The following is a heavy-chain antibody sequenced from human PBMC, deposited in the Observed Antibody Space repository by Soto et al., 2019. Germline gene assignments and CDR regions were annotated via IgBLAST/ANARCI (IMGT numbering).Heavy chain of an antibody. CDR1: GGTFSSYT. D-gene: IGHD2-2*01. CDR3: ARGVVVVPAAMLDYYYYGMDV. J-gene: IGHJ6*02. CDR2: IIPILGIA. Sequence: QVQLVQSGAEVKKPGSSVKVSCKASGGTFSSYTISWVRQAPGQGLEWMGRIIPILGIANYAQKFQGRVTITADKSTSTAYMELSSLRSEDTAVYYCARGVVVVPAAMLDYYYYGMDVWGQGTTVTVSS. V-gene: IGHV1-69*02.